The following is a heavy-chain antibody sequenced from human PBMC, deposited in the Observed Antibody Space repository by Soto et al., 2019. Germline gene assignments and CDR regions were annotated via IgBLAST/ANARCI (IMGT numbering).Heavy chain of an antibody. CDR3: ARVFGFGGMDV. CDR2: IYYDGSA. D-gene: IGHD3-10*01. J-gene: IGHJ6*02. V-gene: IGHV4-39*07. CDR1: GGYISSSTYY. Sequence: PSETMSLTCAVSGGYISSSTYYWGGIRQPPGKGLECVGTIYYDGSAYYNPSLKSRVTISVDTSKNQFSLKLSSVTAADTAVYYCARVFGFGGMDVWGQGTTVTVSS.